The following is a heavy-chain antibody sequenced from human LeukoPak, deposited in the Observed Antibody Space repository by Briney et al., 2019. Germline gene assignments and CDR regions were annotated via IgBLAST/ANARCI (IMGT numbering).Heavy chain of an antibody. J-gene: IGHJ4*02. Sequence: GASVTVSCMSSGYTFTNYHMHWVRQAPGQGLEWMGIINPCGRSSRSAQKFHGRVTMSTDTSTSTVYMELRSLRSEDTAVYYCARGYCSGGSCYGDFWGLATLVTVSS. CDR2: INPCGRSS. CDR1: GYTFTNYH. CDR3: ARGYCSGGSCYGDF. D-gene: IGHD2-15*01. V-gene: IGHV1-46*01.